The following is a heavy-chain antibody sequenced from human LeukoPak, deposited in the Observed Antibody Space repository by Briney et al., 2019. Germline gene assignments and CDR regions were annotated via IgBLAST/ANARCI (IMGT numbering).Heavy chain of an antibody. CDR3: ARHAPGVQQHLVTYYYYYMDV. V-gene: IGHV4-4*07. Sequence: KSSETLSLTCSVSGDSISYFYWSWIRQAAGKGLEWIGRVSSSGSTDYNVSLKSRVTMSVDTSNNQLSLKVISVTAADTAVYYCARHAPGVQQHLVTYYYYYMDVWAKGTTVTISS. CDR2: VSSSGST. CDR1: GDSISYFY. J-gene: IGHJ6*03. D-gene: IGHD6-13*01.